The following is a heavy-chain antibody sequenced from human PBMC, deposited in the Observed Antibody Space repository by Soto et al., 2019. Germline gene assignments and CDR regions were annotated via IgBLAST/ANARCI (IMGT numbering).Heavy chain of an antibody. Sequence: GASGKVSCKASGYTFSSYGISWLRQAPGQGLEWMGWISAYNGNTNYAQKLQGRVTMTTDTSTSTAYMELRSLRSDDTAVYYCARDFKRGGGRYPLGYWGQGTLVTVSS. D-gene: IGHD1-26*01. CDR2: ISAYNGNT. V-gene: IGHV1-18*01. CDR3: ARDFKRGGGRYPLGY. J-gene: IGHJ4*02. CDR1: GYTFSSYG.